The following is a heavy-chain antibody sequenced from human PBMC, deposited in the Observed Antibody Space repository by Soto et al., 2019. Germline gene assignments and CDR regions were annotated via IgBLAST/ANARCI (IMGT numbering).Heavy chain of an antibody. CDR2: ISATGGGP. CDR3: AKDRRAGGNSAFYFDF. Sequence: PGGSLRLSCAASGFKFSNYAMSWVRQAPGKGLEWVSLISATGGGPYYADSVKGRFTISRDNSHNTLYLQVHSLTAEDTAVYYCAKDRRAGGNSAFYFDFWGQGAQVTVSS. D-gene: IGHD3-16*01. V-gene: IGHV3-23*01. CDR1: GFKFSNYA. J-gene: IGHJ4*02.